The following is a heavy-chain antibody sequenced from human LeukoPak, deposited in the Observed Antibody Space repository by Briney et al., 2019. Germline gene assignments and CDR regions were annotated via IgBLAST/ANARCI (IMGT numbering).Heavy chain of an antibody. D-gene: IGHD1-26*01. V-gene: IGHV1-69*01. J-gene: IGHJ6*02. Sequence: ASVTVSCTASGGTFSSYAISWVRQAPGQGLEWMGGIIPIFGTANYAQKFQGRVTITADESTSTAYMELSSLRSEDTAVYYCARGRSPVGSDGMDVWGQGTTVTVSS. CDR2: IIPIFGTA. CDR1: GGTFSSYA. CDR3: ARGRSPVGSDGMDV.